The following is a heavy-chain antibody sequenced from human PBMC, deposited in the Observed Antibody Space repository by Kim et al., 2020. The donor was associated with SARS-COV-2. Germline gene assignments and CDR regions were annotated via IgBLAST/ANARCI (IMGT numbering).Heavy chain of an antibody. CDR3: ARVPRFGELLYYFDY. Sequence: SETLSLTCAVYGGSFSGYYWSWIRQPPGKGLEWIGEINHSGSTNYNPSLKSRVTISVDTSKNQFSLKLSSVTAADTAVYYCARVPRFGELLYYFDYWGQGTLVTVSS. CDR2: INHSGST. D-gene: IGHD3-10*02. CDR1: GGSFSGYY. V-gene: IGHV4-34*01. J-gene: IGHJ4*02.